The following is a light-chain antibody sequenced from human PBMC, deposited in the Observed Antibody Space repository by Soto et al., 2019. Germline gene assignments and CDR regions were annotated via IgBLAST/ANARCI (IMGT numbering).Light chain of an antibody. CDR3: AAWDDTLNGQV. Sequence: QSVLTQPPSASGTPGQRVTISCSGSRSNIGTNYVYWYQHLPGTAPKLLMQRNNERPSGVPDRFSGSKSGTSVSLAISGLRSEDEATYYCAAWDDTLNGQVFGGGTKVTVL. V-gene: IGLV1-47*01. J-gene: IGLJ3*02. CDR2: RNN. CDR1: RSNIGTNY.